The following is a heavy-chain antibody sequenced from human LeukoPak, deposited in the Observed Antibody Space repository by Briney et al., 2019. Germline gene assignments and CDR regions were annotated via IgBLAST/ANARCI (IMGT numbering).Heavy chain of an antibody. V-gene: IGHV6-1*01. J-gene: IGHJ3*02. CDR3: ARDWGWDSSGWSGDAFDI. CDR1: ADSVSSNSAA. D-gene: IGHD6-19*01. Sequence: QTLSLTCAISADSVSSNSAAWNWIRQSPSRGLEWLGRTCYRSKWYNDYAVSVKSRITINPDTSKNQFSLQLNSVTPEDTAVYYCARDWGWDSSGWSGDAFDIWGQGTMVTVSS. CDR2: TCYRSKWYN.